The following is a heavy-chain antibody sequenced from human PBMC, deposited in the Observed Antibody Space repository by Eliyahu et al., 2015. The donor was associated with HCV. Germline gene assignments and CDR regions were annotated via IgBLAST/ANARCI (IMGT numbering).Heavy chain of an antibody. Sequence: QVQLVQSGAEMRKPGASVRVSCKASGYTFSHHAIHWMRQASGQRLEWIGWINPDNGVKKFSERFQDRVTLTRDTSATTVYMELSSLTSEDSAVYYCARRMTGYYGTDHWGQGTLVTVSS. D-gene: IGHD3-9*01. CDR3: ARRMTGYYGTDH. V-gene: IGHV1-3*01. CDR2: INPDNGVK. J-gene: IGHJ4*02. CDR1: GYTFSHHA.